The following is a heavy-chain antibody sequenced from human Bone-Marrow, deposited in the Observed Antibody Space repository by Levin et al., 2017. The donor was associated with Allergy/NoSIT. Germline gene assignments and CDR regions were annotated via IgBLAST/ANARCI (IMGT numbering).Heavy chain of an antibody. V-gene: IGHV4-30-4*01. J-gene: IGHJ6*02. CDR2: IYYSGST. Sequence: SETLSLTCTVSGGSISSGDYYWTWIRQSPGKGLEWIGYIYYSGSTDYNPSLKSRVIISIDRSKNQFSLKLSTVTDADTAVYYCARDYGDHRSYYYYYGLDVWGQGTTVTVAS. CDR1: GGSISSGDYY. CDR3: ARDYGDHRSYYYYYGLDV. D-gene: IGHD4-17*01.